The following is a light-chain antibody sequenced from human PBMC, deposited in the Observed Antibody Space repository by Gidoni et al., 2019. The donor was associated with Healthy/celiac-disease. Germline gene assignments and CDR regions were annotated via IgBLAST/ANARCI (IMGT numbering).Light chain of an antibody. CDR2: AAS. Sequence: DIQLTQSPSSLSASVGDRGTITCRACQSISSNLNWYQQKPGKAPKLLIYAASSLQSGVPSRFSGSGSGTVFTLTISSLQPEDFATYYCQQSYSTPRAFGPGTKVDIK. V-gene: IGKV1-39*01. CDR3: QQSYSTPRA. J-gene: IGKJ3*01. CDR1: QSISSN.